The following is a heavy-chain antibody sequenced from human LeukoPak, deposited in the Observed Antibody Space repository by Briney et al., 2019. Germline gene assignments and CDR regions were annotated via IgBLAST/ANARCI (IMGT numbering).Heavy chain of an antibody. CDR3: TRDALRYFDWSFSYYYYYGMDV. V-gene: IGHV3-49*04. CDR1: GFTFGDYA. CDR2: IRSKAYGGTT. D-gene: IGHD3-9*01. Sequence: PGRSLRLSCTASGFTFGDYAMSWVRQAPGKGLEWVGFIRSKAYGGTTEYAASVKGRFTISRDDSKSIAYLQMNSLKNEDTAVYYCTRDALRYFDWSFSYYYYYGMDVWGKGTTVTVSS. J-gene: IGHJ6*04.